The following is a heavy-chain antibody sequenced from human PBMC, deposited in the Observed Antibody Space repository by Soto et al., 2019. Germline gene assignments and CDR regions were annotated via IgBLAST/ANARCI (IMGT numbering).Heavy chain of an antibody. CDR3: ARGRAYYYDSSGYYPFDY. CDR1: GGYISSYY. V-gene: IGHV4-59*01. Sequence: PSETLSLTCSVSGGYISSYYWSWIRQPPGKGLEWIGYIYYSGSTNYNPSLKSRVTISVDTSKNQSSLKLSSVTAADTAVYYCARGRAYYYDSSGYYPFDYWGQGTLVTVSS. CDR2: IYYSGST. J-gene: IGHJ4*02. D-gene: IGHD3-22*01.